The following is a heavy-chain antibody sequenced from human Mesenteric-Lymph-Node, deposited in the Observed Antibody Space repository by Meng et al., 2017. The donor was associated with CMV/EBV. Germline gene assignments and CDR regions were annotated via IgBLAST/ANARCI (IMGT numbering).Heavy chain of an antibody. V-gene: IGHV1-69*02. CDR3: AGGIAAAGSRWFDP. CDR2: IIPILGIA. D-gene: IGHD6-13*01. Sequence: QVQLVQSGAEGKKPGSSVKVSCKASGGTFSSYTISWVRQAPGQGLEWRGRIIPILGIANYAQKFQGRVTITADKSTSTAYMELSSLRSEDTAVYYCAGGIAAAGSRWFDPWGQGTLVTVSS. J-gene: IGHJ5*02. CDR1: GGTFSSYT.